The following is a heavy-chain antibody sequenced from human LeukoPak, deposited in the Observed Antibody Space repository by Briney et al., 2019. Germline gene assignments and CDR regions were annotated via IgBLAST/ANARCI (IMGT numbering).Heavy chain of an antibody. CDR2: LSGSAGGT. D-gene: IGHD3-10*01. CDR1: GITLSNYG. J-gene: IGHJ4*02. Sequence: GGSQTLSYAVSGITLSNYGMSWVRQAPGEGLEWVAGLSGSAGGTQYADSVQGRFTISRDNSKNTLYLQMNSLRAEDTAVYYCAKGTTMVRGVTAESFDYWGQGTLVTVSS. V-gene: IGHV3-23*01. CDR3: AKGTTMVRGVTAESFDY.